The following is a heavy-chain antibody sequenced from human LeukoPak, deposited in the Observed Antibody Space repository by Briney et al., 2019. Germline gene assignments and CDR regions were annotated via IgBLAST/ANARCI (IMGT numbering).Heavy chain of an antibody. V-gene: IGHV3-23*01. Sequence: GGSLRLSCAASGFTFSSYAMSWVRQAPGKGLEWVSAISGSGGSTYYADSVKGRFTISRDNSKNTLYLQMNSLRAEDTAVYYCAKDLMVQGVIITPLLDYWGQGTLVTVSS. CDR2: ISGSGGST. J-gene: IGHJ4*02. CDR3: AKDLMVQGVIITPLLDY. CDR1: GFTFSSYA. D-gene: IGHD3-10*01.